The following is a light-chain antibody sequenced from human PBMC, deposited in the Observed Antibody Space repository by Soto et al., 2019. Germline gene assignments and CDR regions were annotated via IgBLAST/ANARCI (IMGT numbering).Light chain of an antibody. Sequence: EIVLTQSPGTLSLSPGERATLSCRASQSVSNNYLAWYQQKPGQAPRLLIYGASNRATGIPDRFSGSGSGTEFTLTIRRLEPEDFAVYYCQQYGRSPGLLTFGPGTKVDIK. CDR2: GAS. V-gene: IGKV3-20*01. CDR3: QQYGRSPGLLT. J-gene: IGKJ3*01. CDR1: QSVSNNY.